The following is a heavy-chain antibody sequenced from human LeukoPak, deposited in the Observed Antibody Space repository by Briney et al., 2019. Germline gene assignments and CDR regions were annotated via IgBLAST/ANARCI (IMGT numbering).Heavy chain of an antibody. CDR3: AKDQGERGYSGYDIDY. V-gene: IGHV1-8*01. D-gene: IGHD5-12*01. J-gene: IGHJ4*02. Sequence: ASVKVSCKASGYTFTSYDINWVRQATGQGLEWMGWMNPNSGNTGYAQKFQGRVTMTRNTSISTAYMELSSLRSEDTAVYYCAKDQGERGYSGYDIDYWGQGTLVTVSS. CDR1: GYTFTSYD. CDR2: MNPNSGNT.